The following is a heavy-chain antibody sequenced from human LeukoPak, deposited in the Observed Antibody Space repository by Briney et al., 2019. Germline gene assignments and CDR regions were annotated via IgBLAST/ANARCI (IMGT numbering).Heavy chain of an antibody. D-gene: IGHD3-22*01. V-gene: IGHV1-8*03. CDR2: INPNNGNL. CDR3: ARCNYYDSSGYYSGAFDL. CDR1: GYTFGSDD. J-gene: IGHJ3*01. Sequence: EASVKVSCKASGYTFGSDDINWVRQATGQGLEWMGWINPNNGNLGYAQKFQGRVTITRNTPISTAYMELSSLTSEDTAVYYCARCNYYDSSGYYSGAFDLWGQGTMVTVSS.